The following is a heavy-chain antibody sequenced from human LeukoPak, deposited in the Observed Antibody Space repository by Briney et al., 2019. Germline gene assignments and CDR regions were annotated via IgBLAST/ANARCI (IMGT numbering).Heavy chain of an antibody. CDR3: ARESPLRFLEWLFDY. Sequence: SVKVSCKASGGTFSSYAISWVRQAPGQGLEWMGRIIPIFGTANYAQKFQGRVTITTDVSTSTAYMELSSLRSEDTAVYYCARESPLRFLEWLFDYWGQGTLVTVSS. CDR1: GGTFSSYA. CDR2: IIPIFGTA. V-gene: IGHV1-69*05. J-gene: IGHJ4*02. D-gene: IGHD3-3*01.